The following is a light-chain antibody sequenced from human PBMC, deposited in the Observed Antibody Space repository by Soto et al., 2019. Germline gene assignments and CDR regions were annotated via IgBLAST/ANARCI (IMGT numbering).Light chain of an antibody. Sequence: EIVLTQSPGILSLSPGERATLSCRASQSVSTTLAWYQQRVGQAPKLLIYGASKRGTGIPDRFSGSGSRTDFTVTISTLEPVDFGVYYRQQRSTWPPITCGQGTRLESK. CDR1: QSVSTT. J-gene: IGKJ5*01. CDR2: GAS. V-gene: IGKV3-11*01. CDR3: QQRSTWPPIT.